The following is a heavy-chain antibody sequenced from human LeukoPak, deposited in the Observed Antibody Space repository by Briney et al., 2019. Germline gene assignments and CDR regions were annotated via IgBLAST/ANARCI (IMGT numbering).Heavy chain of an antibody. J-gene: IGHJ4*02. D-gene: IGHD6-13*01. V-gene: IGHV4-39*01. CDR1: GGSISSGDYY. CDR2: VQYSEST. CDR3: TRRRGGTSSRDY. Sequence: RPSETLSLTCTVSGGSISSGDYYWAWIRQPPGQGLEWIGNVQYSESTYYNPSLKSRVTISLDTSKNQFSLRLSSVTAADTSMYYCTRRRGGTSSRDYWGQGTLVTVSS.